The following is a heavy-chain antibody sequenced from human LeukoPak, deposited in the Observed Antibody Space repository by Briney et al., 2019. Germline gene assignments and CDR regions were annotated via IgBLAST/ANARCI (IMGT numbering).Heavy chain of an antibody. CDR3: PTGGTRAETGSMSF. CDR1: GFTFSSFG. J-gene: IGHJ4*02. V-gene: IGHV3-30*03. CDR2: TSYDGNEK. Sequence: PGGSLRLSWAASGFTFSSFGMHWGRQAPGKGLEWVTVTSYDGNEKYYADSVKGRFTISRDNSKNTVYLQMNSLRAEDTAVYYCPTGGTRAETGSMSFWGQGTLVTVSS. D-gene: IGHD1-1*01.